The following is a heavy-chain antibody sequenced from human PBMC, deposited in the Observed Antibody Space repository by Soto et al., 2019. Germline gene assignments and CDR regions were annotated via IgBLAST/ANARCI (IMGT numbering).Heavy chain of an antibody. CDR2: ISYDESNK. CDR3: AKSPIGSSWYMDYYDSSGYRPDAAFDI. D-gene: IGHD3-22*01. V-gene: IGHV3-30*18. Sequence: GGSLRLSCAASGFTFSSYGMHWVRQAPGKGLEWVAVISYDESNKYYADPVKGRFTISRDNSKNTLYLQMNSLRAEDTAVYYCAKSPIGSSWYMDYYDSSGYRPDAAFDIWGQGTMVTVSS. CDR1: GFTFSSYG. J-gene: IGHJ3*02.